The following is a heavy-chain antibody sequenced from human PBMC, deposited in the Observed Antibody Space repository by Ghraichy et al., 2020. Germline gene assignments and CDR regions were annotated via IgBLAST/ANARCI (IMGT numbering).Heavy chain of an antibody. V-gene: IGHV1-18*01. CDR3: ARDKVNVVTTPLDY. J-gene: IGHJ4*02. CDR1: GYPLSRYG. Sequence: ASVKVSCNASGYPLSRYGISWVRQAPGQGLEWMGWISTDTGDTGYAQKFKGRVTLTKDTSTSTAYMELRSLTSEDTAVYYCARDKVNVVTTPLDYWGQGTLVTVPS. D-gene: IGHD2-21*02. CDR2: ISTDTGDT.